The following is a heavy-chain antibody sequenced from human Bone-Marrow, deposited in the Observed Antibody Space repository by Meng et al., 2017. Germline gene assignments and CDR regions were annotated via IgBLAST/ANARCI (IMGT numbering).Heavy chain of an antibody. J-gene: IGHJ5*02. V-gene: IGHV1-24*01. CDR1: GYTFTSYD. D-gene: IGHD3-22*01. CDR2: FDPEDGET. CDR3: ATASRNYYDSSGYSFDP. Sequence: ASVKVSCKASGYTFTSYDINWVRQATGQGLEWMGGFDPEDGETIYAQKFQGRVTMTEDTSTDTAYMELSSLRSEDTAVYYCATASRNYYDSSGYSFDPWGQGTLVTVSS.